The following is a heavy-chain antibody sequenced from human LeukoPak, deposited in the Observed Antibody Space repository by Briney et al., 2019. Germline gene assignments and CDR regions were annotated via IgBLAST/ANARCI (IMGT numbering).Heavy chain of an antibody. D-gene: IGHD6-13*01. CDR3: ARDRGIAAAGNYGMDV. J-gene: IGHJ6*02. Sequence: GASVKVSCKASGGTFSSYTISWVRQAPGQGLEWMGRIIPILGIANYAQKFQGRVTITADKSTSTAYMELSSLRSEDTAVYYCARDRGIAAAGNYGMDVWGQGTTVTVSS. V-gene: IGHV1-69*04. CDR1: GGTFSSYT. CDR2: IIPILGIA.